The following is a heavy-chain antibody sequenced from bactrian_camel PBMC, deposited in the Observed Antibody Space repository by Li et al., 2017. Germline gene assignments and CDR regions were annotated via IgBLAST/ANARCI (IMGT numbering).Heavy chain of an antibody. CDR1: GDTYNRNRYC. CDR3: AARSVGWCPLFEHWLGKRAYTPGGYFAI. V-gene: IGHV3S53*01. D-gene: IGHD1*01. Sequence: QLVESGGGSVQAGSSLTLSCVASGDTYNRNRYCMGWFRQPPGKEREGVAHIGSDGNTKYAESVKGRFTVSQDNAKKTVFLQMNSLKPEDTAMYYCAARSVGWCPLFEHWLGKRAYTPGGYFAIWGQGTQVTVS. CDR2: IGSDGNT. J-gene: IGHJ6*01.